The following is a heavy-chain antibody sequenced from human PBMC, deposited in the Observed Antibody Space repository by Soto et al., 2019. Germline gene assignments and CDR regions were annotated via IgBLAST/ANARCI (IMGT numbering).Heavy chain of an antibody. CDR1: GFTFSNAW. CDR2: IKSKTDGGTT. J-gene: IGHJ6*02. Sequence: GGSLRLSCAASGFTFSNAWMNWVRQAPGKGLEWVGRIKSKTDGGTTDYAAPVKGRFTISRDDSKNTLYLQMNSLKTEDTAVYYCTTGSNYYYYYGMDVWGQGTTVTVSS. D-gene: IGHD4-4*01. CDR3: TTGSNYYYYYGMDV. V-gene: IGHV3-15*07.